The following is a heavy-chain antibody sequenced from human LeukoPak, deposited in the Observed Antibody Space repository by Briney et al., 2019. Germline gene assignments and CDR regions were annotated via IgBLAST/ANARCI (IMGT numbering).Heavy chain of an antibody. V-gene: IGHV1-69*04. Sequence: ASVKVSCKASGGTFSSYANSWVRQAPGQGLEWMGRIIPILGIANYAQKFQGRVTITADKSTSTAYMELSSLRSEDTAVYYCARDEQLYYFDYWGQGTLVTVSS. CDR2: IIPILGIA. CDR3: ARDEQLYYFDY. CDR1: GGTFSSYA. J-gene: IGHJ4*02. D-gene: IGHD1/OR15-1a*01.